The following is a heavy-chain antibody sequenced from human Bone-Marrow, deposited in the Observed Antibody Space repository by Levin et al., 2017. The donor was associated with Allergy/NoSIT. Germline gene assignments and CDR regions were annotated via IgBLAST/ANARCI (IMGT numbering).Heavy chain of an antibody. V-gene: IGHV3-15*01. Sequence: GESLKISCAASGFTFNDAWMFWVRQAPGQGLEWVGRIKSKTDGGSTDYAAPVKGRFSISRDDSTHTVYLQMNSLKTEDTAVYYCTRQSRNGWNLLYAFDIWGLGTMVAVSS. CDR3: TRQSRNGWNLLYAFDI. CDR1: GFTFNDAW. J-gene: IGHJ3*02. D-gene: IGHD3-10*01. CDR2: IKSKTDGGST.